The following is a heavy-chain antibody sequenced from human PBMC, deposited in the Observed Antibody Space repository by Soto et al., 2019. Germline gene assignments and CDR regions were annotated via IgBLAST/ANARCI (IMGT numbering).Heavy chain of an antibody. CDR2: MNQDGSEK. CDR1: GFTFRSYW. V-gene: IGHV3-7*01. CDR3: AREKSYGDSFDY. D-gene: IGHD4-17*01. J-gene: IGHJ4*02. Sequence: XGSLILSCAAAGFTFRSYWMSWVRQAPGKGLEWVANMNQDGSEKYFVGSVKGRFTISRDNAKSSLYLQMNSLRAEDTAVYYCAREKSYGDSFDYWGQGTLVTVSS.